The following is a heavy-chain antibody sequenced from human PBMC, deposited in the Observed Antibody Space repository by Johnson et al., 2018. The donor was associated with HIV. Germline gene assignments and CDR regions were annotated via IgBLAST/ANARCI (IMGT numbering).Heavy chain of an antibody. D-gene: IGHD3-10*01. CDR1: GFTFSSYA. CDR3: ARAGKWSGDAFDI. V-gene: IGHV3-30*04. Sequence: QVQLVESGGGVVQPGRSLRLSCAASGFTFSSYAMHWVRQAPGKGLEWVAVISYDGSNQYYADSVKGRFTISRDNSKNTVFLQMNSLRPEDTAMYYCARAGKWSGDAFDIWGQGTTVTVSS. CDR2: ISYDGSNQ. J-gene: IGHJ3*02.